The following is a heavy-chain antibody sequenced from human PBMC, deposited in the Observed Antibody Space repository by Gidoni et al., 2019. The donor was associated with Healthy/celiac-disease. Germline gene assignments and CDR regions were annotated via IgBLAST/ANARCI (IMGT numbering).Heavy chain of an antibody. J-gene: IGHJ4*02. CDR3: TRHEMT. V-gene: IGHV3-73*02. Sequence: EVQPVVSGGCLGQHGGSLKLSCAASGFHVSGSAMHWVRQASGKGLELVGRIRSKANSYATAYAASVKGRFTISRDDSKNTAYLQMNSLKTEDTAVYYCTRHEMTGGQGTLVTVSS. D-gene: IGHD2-21*02. CDR1: GFHVSGSA. CDR2: IRSKANSYAT.